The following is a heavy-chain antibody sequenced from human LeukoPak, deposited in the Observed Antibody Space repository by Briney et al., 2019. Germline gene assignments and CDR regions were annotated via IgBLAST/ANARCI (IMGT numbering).Heavy chain of an antibody. Sequence: GGSLRLSCAASGFTVSSNYMSWVRQAPGKGLEWVSVIYSGGSTYYADSVKGRFTISRDNAKNSLYLQMNSLRAEDTAVYYCARAASGRTIFGVNSYYYGMDVWSQGTTVTVSS. CDR2: IYSGGST. CDR1: GFTVSSNY. CDR3: ARAASGRTIFGVNSYYYGMDV. J-gene: IGHJ6*02. D-gene: IGHD3-3*01. V-gene: IGHV3-66*01.